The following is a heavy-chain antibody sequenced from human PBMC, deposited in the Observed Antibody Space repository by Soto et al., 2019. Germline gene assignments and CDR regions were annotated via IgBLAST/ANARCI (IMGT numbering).Heavy chain of an antibody. D-gene: IGHD3-16*01. CDR3: ARDRYPYAPGRWFDP. V-gene: IGHV4-59*01. CDR2: IYYNGDT. J-gene: IGHJ5*02. CDR1: GGSISNYF. Sequence: PSETLSLTCTVSGGSISNYFWSWIRQPPGSGLDWIWYIYYNGDTRYNPSLGSRVTMSVDTSKNQFSLKLTSVTAADTAVYYCARDRYPYAPGRWFDPWGQGTLVTVSS.